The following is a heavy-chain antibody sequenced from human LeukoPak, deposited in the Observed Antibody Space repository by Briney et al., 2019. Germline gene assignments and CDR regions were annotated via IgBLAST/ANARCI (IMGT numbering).Heavy chain of an antibody. D-gene: IGHD3-16*01. CDR2: IYYSGNT. V-gene: IGHV4-59*08. CDR3: ARVGDGNFDY. J-gene: IGHJ4*02. CDR1: GGSISSNY. Sequence: SETLSLTCTVSGGSISSNYLSWIRQPPGKGLEWIGYIYYSGNTNYNPSLKSRVTISIDTSKNQFSLKLSSVTAADTAVYYCARVGDGNFDYWGQGTLVTVSS.